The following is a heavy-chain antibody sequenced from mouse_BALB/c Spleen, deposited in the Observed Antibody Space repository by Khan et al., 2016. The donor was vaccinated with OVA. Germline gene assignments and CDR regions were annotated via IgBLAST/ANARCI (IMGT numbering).Heavy chain of an antibody. CDR2: ISPGSGDP. Sequence: VQLQESGAELARPGASVKLSCKASGYTFTDYYINWVKQRTGQGLEWIGEISPGSGDPYYNEKFKGKATLTADKSSTTAYMQLSSLTSEASAVYCCARRNYFGYTFAYWGQGTLVTVSA. CDR3: ARRNYFGYTFAY. J-gene: IGHJ3*01. V-gene: IGHV1-77*01. D-gene: IGHD1-2*01. CDR1: GYTFTDYY.